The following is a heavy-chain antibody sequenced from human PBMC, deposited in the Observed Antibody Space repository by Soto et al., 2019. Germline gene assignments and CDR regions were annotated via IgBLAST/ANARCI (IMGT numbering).Heavy chain of an antibody. D-gene: IGHD3-3*01. V-gene: IGHV4-34*01. CDR3: ARGYDFWSGYYIESWFDP. Sequence: LSLTCSVYGGSFSGYYWSWIRQPPGKGLEWIGEIYHSGSTNYNPSLKSRVTISVDTSKNQFSLKLSSVTAADTAVYYCARGYDFWSGYYIESWFDPWGQGTLVTVSS. J-gene: IGHJ5*02. CDR1: GGSFSGYY. CDR2: IYHSGST.